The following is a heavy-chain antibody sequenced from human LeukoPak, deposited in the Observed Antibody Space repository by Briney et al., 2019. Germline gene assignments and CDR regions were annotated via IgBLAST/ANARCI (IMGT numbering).Heavy chain of an antibody. CDR3: VRAYDF. CDR2: INGDGSNT. Sequence: GGSLRLSCAASGFTFSSYWMHWVRHAPGKGLVWVSRINGDGSNTGYADSVKGRFTISRDNAKNTLYLQMNSLRAEDTAVYYCVRAYDFWSQGTLVTVSS. CDR1: GFTFSSYW. J-gene: IGHJ4*02. D-gene: IGHD3-3*01. V-gene: IGHV3-74*01.